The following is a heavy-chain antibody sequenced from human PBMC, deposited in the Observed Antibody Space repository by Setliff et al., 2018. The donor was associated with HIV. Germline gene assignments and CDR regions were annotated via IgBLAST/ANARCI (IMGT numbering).Heavy chain of an antibody. CDR3: ARGDTYYHDSSGYVKSALDCFDV. CDR2: IYNRDFT. V-gene: IGHV4-4*09. D-gene: IGHD3-22*01. CDR1: GASIISHY. Sequence: PSETLSLTCTVSGASIISHYYSWIRQPPGKGLEWIGYIYNRDFTTYNPSLKSRLTISMDTSKNQFSLKLNSVTAADTAVYHCARGDTYYHDSSGYVKSALDCFDVWGQGTMVTVSS. J-gene: IGHJ3*01.